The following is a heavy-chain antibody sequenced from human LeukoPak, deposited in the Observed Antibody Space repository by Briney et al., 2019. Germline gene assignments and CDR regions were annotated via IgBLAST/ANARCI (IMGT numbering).Heavy chain of an antibody. D-gene: IGHD3-22*01. J-gene: IGHJ4*02. CDR3: ARGPGYDSSGYHLFDY. CDR2: MNPNSGNT. Sequence: GASVKVSCKASGYTFTSYDINWVRQATGQGLEWMGWMNPNSGNTGYAQKFQGRVTMTRNTSISTAYMELSSLRSGDTAVYYCARGPGYDSSGYHLFDYWGQGTLVTVSS. CDR1: GYTFTSYD. V-gene: IGHV1-8*01.